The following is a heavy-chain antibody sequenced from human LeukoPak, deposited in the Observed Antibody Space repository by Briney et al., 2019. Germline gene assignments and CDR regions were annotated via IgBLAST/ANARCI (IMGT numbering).Heavy chain of an antibody. CDR2: IYYSGST. V-gene: IGHV4-59*01. Sequence: KPSETLSLTCTVSGGSISSYYWSWIRQPPGKGLEWIGYIYYSGSTNYNPSLKSRVTISVDTSKNQFSLKLSSVTAADTAVYYCARPTYFDLWGRGTLVTVSS. CDR3: ARPTYFDL. J-gene: IGHJ2*01. CDR1: GGSISSYY.